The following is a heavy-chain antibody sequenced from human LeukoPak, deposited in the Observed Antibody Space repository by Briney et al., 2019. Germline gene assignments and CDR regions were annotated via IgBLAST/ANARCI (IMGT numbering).Heavy chain of an antibody. CDR1: GYTFTGNY. J-gene: IGHJ4*02. V-gene: IGHV1-2*02. CDR3: ARDFSSWPYYFDY. CDR2: INPNSGAT. D-gene: IGHD6-13*01. Sequence: ASVKVSCKASGYTFTGNYIHWVRQAPGQGLEWMGWINPNSGATNWLQKLQGRLTMTRDTSISTAYMELSSLTSDDTAVYYCARDFSSWPYYFDYWGQGTLVTVSS.